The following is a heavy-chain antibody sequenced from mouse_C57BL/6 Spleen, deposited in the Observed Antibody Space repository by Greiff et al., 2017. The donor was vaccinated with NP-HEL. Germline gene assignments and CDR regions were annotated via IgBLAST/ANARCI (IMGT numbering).Heavy chain of an antibody. J-gene: IGHJ4*01. CDR1: GFTFSDYG. CDR3: ARGTHYYGRLDY. CDR2: ISSGSSTI. D-gene: IGHD1-1*01. Sequence: EVKVEESGGGLVKPGGSLKLSCAASGFTFSDYGMHWVRQAPEKGLEWVAYISSGSSTIYYADTVKGRFTISRDNAKNTLFLQMTSLRSEDTAMYYCARGTHYYGRLDYWGQGTSVTVSS. V-gene: IGHV5-17*01.